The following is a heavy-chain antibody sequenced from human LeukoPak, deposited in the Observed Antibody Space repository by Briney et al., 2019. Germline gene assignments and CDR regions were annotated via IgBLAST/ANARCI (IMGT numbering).Heavy chain of an antibody. V-gene: IGHV3-11*01. J-gene: IGHJ4*02. CDR2: ISSSGIVI. CDR1: GLIFSDYY. D-gene: IGHD1-7*01. CDR3: ARSTGWNYNFDS. Sequence: GGSLRLSCAASGLIFSDYYMSWIRQAPGKGLECVSYISSSGIVIHYADSVKGRFTISRDNAKNSLYLQMNGLRAEDTAVYYCARSTGWNYNFDSWGQGTLVTAPS.